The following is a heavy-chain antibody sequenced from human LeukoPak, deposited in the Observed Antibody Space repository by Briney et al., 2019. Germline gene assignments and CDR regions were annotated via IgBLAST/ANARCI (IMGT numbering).Heavy chain of an antibody. Sequence: ASVRVSCKASGYTFTSYGISWVRQAPGQGLEWMGWISAYNGNTNYAQKFQGRVTMTRDTSISTAYMELSRLRSDDTAVYYCARVRFLEWFTPDYWGQGTLVTVSS. CDR2: ISAYNGNT. D-gene: IGHD3-3*01. J-gene: IGHJ4*02. V-gene: IGHV1-18*01. CDR1: GYTFTSYG. CDR3: ARVRFLEWFTPDY.